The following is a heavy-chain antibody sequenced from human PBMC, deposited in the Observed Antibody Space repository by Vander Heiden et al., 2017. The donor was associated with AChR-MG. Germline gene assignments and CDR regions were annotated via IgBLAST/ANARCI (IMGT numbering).Heavy chain of an antibody. Sequence: EVQLAESGGGLVKPGGSLRLSCADSGLTFRSSSMNCVRQAPGKGLEWVSAISSSSSYIYYADSVKGRFTISRDNAKNSLYLQMNSLRAEDTAVYYCATLDYYGSGSYYNDAFDIWGQGTMVTVSS. CDR3: ATLDYYGSGSYYNDAFDI. V-gene: IGHV3-21*01. CDR1: GLTFRSSS. CDR2: ISSSSSYI. J-gene: IGHJ3*02. D-gene: IGHD3-10*01.